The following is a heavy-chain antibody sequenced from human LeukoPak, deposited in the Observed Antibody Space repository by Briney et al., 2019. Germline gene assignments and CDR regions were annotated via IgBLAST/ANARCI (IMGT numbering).Heavy chain of an antibody. J-gene: IGHJ3*02. Sequence: ASVKVSCKASGYTFTSYDINWVRQAPGQGLEWMGWISAYNGNTNYAQKLQGRVTMTTDTSTSTAYMELRSLRSDDTAVYYCARDVGYYDILTGYYQDAFDIWGQGTMVTVSS. V-gene: IGHV1-18*01. D-gene: IGHD3-9*01. CDR2: ISAYNGNT. CDR3: ARDVGYYDILTGYYQDAFDI. CDR1: GYTFTSYD.